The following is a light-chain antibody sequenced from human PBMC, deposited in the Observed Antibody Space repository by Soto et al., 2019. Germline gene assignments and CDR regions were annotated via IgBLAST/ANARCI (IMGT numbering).Light chain of an antibody. V-gene: IGKV3-15*01. CDR2: GAS. Sequence: EIVMTQSPATLSVSPGERANLSCRANQSVSSNLAWYQQKPGQAPRFLIYGASTRATGIPARFSGSGSGTEFTLTISNLQSEDFAFYYCQQYNNWPPYTFGQGTKLEIK. J-gene: IGKJ2*01. CDR1: QSVSSN. CDR3: QQYNNWPPYT.